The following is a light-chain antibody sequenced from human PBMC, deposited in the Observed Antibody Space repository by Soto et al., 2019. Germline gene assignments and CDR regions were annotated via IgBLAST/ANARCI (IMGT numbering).Light chain of an antibody. CDR3: QQSSRTPWT. Sequence: DIQMTQSPSSLSASVGDRVTITCRASQTISSYLNWYQQKPGKAPKLLIYAASTLESGVPSRFSGNRSGTDFTLTISSLQPEDFADYYCQQSSRTPWTFGQGTKVEIK. V-gene: IGKV1-39*01. CDR2: AAS. CDR1: QTISSY. J-gene: IGKJ1*01.